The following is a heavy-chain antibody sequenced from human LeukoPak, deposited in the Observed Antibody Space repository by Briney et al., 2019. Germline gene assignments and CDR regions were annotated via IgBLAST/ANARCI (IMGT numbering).Heavy chain of an antibody. CDR2: IYPGDSDT. CDR1: GYSFTSYW. J-gene: IGHJ4*02. CDR3: ARHGWGSSGYYPTITDY. V-gene: IGHV5-51*01. Sequence: GESLKISCKGSGYSFTSYWIGWVRQMPGKGLEWMGIIYPGDSDTRYSPSFQGQVTISADRSISTAYLQWSSLKASDTAMYYCARHGWGSSGYYPTITDYWGQGTLVTVSS. D-gene: IGHD3-22*01.